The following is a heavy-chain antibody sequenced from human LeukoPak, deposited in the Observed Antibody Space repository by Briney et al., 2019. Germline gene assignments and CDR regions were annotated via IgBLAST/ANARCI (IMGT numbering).Heavy chain of an antibody. V-gene: IGHV3-53*01. D-gene: IGHD3-22*01. CDR1: GFTVSTNY. J-gene: IGHJ4*02. CDR3: ARVDYYDSNGYYR. Sequence: GGSLRLSCAASGFTVSTNYMSWVRQAPGRGLEWVSVIYSGGSTYYADSVKGRFTISRDNSKNTLYLQMNSLRAEDTAVYYRARVDYYDSNGYYRWGQGTLVTVSS. CDR2: IYSGGST.